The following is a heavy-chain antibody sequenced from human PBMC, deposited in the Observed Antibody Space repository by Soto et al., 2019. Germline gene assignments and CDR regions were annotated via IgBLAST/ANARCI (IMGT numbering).Heavy chain of an antibody. CDR2: IDYTGGTT. Sequence: PGGSRRLSCAGSGCTFSILAMGWVRQAPGKGLELVSVIDYTGGTTYYTDSVKGRFTISRENSKKMLYLKMNSLRAEETAVYYCAKDATSPRGRYSFHYRGQGPMVTGS. CDR3: AKDATSPRGRYSFHY. D-gene: IGHD6-19*01. V-gene: IGHV3-23*01. CDR1: GCTFSILA. J-gene: IGHJ4*02.